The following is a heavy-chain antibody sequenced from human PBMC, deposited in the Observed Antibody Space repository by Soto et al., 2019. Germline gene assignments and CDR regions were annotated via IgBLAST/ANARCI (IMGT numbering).Heavy chain of an antibody. CDR2: ISGYNGNT. V-gene: IGHV1-18*04. D-gene: IGHD3-22*01. CDR3: ARDYYYDNTGPLDF. Sequence: GESLKISCKGSGYSFTSYWISWVRQAPGQGLEWMGWISGYNGNTHYAQKFQGRVTMTTDTSTSTVYMELRSLASDDTALYYCARDYYYDNTGPLDFWGQGTLVTVSS. J-gene: IGHJ4*02. CDR1: GYSFTSYW.